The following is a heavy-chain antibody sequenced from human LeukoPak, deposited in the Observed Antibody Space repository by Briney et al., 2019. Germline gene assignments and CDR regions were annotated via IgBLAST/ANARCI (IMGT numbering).Heavy chain of an antibody. CDR2: INPNSGGT. D-gene: IGHD6-19*01. V-gene: IGHV1-2*02. CDR1: GYTFTSYG. CDR3: ARASGWSNRILYYFDY. Sequence: ASVKVSCRASGYTFTSYGISWVRQAPGQGLEWMGWINPNSGGTNYAQKFQGRVTMTRDTSISTAYMELSRLRSDDTAVYYCARASGWSNRILYYFDYWGQGTLVTVSS. J-gene: IGHJ4*02.